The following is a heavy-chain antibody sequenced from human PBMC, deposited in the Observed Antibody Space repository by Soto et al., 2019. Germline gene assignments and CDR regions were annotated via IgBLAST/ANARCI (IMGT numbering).Heavy chain of an antibody. Sequence: PSETLSLTCNVSGGSISTANYYWSWFRQRPGKGLEWIGYIFYSGTTYTYYNLSLKSRLFMSLDTSKNTLTLWMTSVTAADTAVYYCARTRGSSFLDYWGQGTLVTVSS. CDR2: IFYSGTT. V-gene: IGHV4-31*03. CDR1: GGSISTANYY. CDR3: ARTRGSSFLDY. J-gene: IGHJ4*02. D-gene: IGHD2-15*01.